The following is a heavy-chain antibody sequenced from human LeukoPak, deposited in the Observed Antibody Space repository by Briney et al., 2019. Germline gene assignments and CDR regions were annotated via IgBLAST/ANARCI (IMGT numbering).Heavy chain of an antibody. Sequence: PGGSLRLSCAASGFTFSNYWMHWVRQAPGKGLVWVSRINSDGSNTGYADFVKGRFTISRDNAKNTLYLQMNSLGAEDTAVYFCAREIAGGCDYWGQETLVTVSS. V-gene: IGHV3-74*01. J-gene: IGHJ4*02. CDR1: GFTFSNYW. CDR3: AREIAGGCDY. D-gene: IGHD2/OR15-2a*01. CDR2: INSDGSNT.